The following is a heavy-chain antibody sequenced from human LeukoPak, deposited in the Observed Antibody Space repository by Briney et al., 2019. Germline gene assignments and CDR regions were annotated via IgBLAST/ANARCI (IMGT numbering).Heavy chain of an antibody. CDR1: GDSINTGGYY. J-gene: IGHJ6*02. Sequence: SQTLSLTCTVSGDSINTGGYYWNWIRQHPGKGLEWIGYIYSSGSTYYNPSLKSRVTISADASKSQFSLNLRSVTAADTAVYYCARDHYASGPLFMGVWGQGTTVTVSS. V-gene: IGHV4-31*03. CDR2: IYSSGST. CDR3: ARDHYASGPLFMGV. D-gene: IGHD3-10*01.